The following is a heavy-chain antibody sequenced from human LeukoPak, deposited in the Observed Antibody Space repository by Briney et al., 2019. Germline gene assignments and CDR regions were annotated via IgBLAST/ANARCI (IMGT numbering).Heavy chain of an antibody. CDR2: TNPSAGST. CDR1: GYTFTSYY. D-gene: IGHD3-22*01. V-gene: IGHV1-46*01. J-gene: IGHJ4*02. Sequence: ASVKVSCKASGYTFTSYYMHWVQQAPGQGLEWMEITNPSAGSTSCAQKFQGRVTMTRDTSTTTVYMELSSLRSEDTAVYYCARGDYYDSSGYSRTDYWGQGTLVTVSS. CDR3: ARGDYYDSSGYSRTDY.